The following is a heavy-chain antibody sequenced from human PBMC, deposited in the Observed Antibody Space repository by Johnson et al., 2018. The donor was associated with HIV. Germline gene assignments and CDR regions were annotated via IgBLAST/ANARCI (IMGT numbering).Heavy chain of an antibody. CDR2: IKSKTDGGTT. CDR1: GFTFNNAW. Sequence: EVQLVESGGGLVKPGGSLRLSCAASGFTFNNAWMGWVRQAPGKGLEWVGRIKSKTDGGTTDYAAPVKGSFTLSRDDSKNTLYLQMNSLRAEDTAVYYCAKDAAWELLRPDAFDIWGQGTMVTVSS. D-gene: IGHD1-26*01. CDR3: AKDAAWELLRPDAFDI. V-gene: IGHV3-15*01. J-gene: IGHJ3*02.